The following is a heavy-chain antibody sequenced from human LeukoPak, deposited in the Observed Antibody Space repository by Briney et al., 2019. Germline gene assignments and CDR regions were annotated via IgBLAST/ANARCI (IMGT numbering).Heavy chain of an antibody. CDR3: ARPTSGSGSYYSNWDAFDI. CDR1: GGSMSTYY. J-gene: IGHJ3*02. V-gene: IGHV4-59*08. Sequence: PSETLSLTCTVSGGSMSTYYWSWIRQPPEKGLEWLGYIYYSGSTNYNPSLKSRVTISVDTSKNQFSLKLSSVTAADTAVYYCARPTSGSGSYYSNWDAFDIWGQGTMVTVSS. D-gene: IGHD1-26*01. CDR2: IYYSGST.